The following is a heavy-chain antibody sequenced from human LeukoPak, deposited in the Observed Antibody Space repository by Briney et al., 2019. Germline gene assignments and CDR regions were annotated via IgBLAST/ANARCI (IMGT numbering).Heavy chain of an antibody. CDR2: ISSSSSYI. CDR1: GFTFSSYS. D-gene: IGHD3-10*01. Sequence: GGSLRLSCAASGFTFSSYSMNWVRQAPGKGLEWVSSISSSSSYIYYADSVKGRFTISRDNAKNSLYLQMNSLRAEDTAVYYCARDGRDYYGSGSSGWFDPWGQGTLVTVSS. CDR3: ARDGRDYYGSGSSGWFDP. V-gene: IGHV3-21*01. J-gene: IGHJ5*02.